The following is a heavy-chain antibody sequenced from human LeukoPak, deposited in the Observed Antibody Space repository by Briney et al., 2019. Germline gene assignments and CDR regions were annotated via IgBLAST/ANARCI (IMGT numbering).Heavy chain of an antibody. J-gene: IGHJ4*02. CDR2: ISKAGSTT. CDR1: GFTFNNYW. V-gene: IGHV3-74*01. Sequence: GGPLRLSCAASGFTFNNYWMHWVRQAPGKGLVWVSRISKAGSTTNYADSVKGRFTISRDNAKNTLYLQMNSLTAEDTALYYCARGASSGYRIDYWGQGTLVTVSS. D-gene: IGHD5-18*01. CDR3: ARGASSGYRIDY.